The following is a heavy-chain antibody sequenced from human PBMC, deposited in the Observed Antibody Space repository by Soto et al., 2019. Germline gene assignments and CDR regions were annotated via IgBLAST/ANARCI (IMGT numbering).Heavy chain of an antibody. Sequence: ESGGGLVKPGGSLRLSCTPSGFTFSSYSMNWVRQAPGKGLEWVSSISSSSSYIYYADSVKGRFTISRDNAKNSLYLQMNSLRAEDTAVYYCARGDCGGDCYWGRYFDYWGQGTLVTVSS. V-gene: IGHV3-21*01. CDR2: ISSSSSYI. CDR3: ARGDCGGDCYWGRYFDY. J-gene: IGHJ4*02. CDR1: GFTFSSYS. D-gene: IGHD2-21*02.